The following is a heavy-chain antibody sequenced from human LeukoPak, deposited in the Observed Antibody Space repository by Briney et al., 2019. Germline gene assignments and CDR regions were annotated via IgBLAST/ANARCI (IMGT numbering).Heavy chain of an antibody. CDR1: GASISSGNYY. D-gene: IGHD3-3*01. CDR2: IYTSGNT. CDR3: ARDQEKSITIFGVVSNWFDP. V-gene: IGHV4-61*02. Sequence: SETLSLTCTVSGASISSGNYYWSWIRQPAGKGLEWIGRIYTSGNTNYNPSLKSRVTISFDTSKNQFSLKLSAVTAADTAVYYCARDQEKSITIFGVVSNWFDPWGQGTLVTVSS. J-gene: IGHJ5*02.